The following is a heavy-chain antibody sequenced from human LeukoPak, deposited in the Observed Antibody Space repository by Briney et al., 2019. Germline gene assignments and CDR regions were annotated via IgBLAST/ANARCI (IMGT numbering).Heavy chain of an antibody. V-gene: IGHV1-69*01. D-gene: IGHD2-2*02. CDR2: IIPIFGTA. J-gene: IGHJ6*03. CDR3: ARRPCSSTSCYIQGGYYYYYMDV. CDR1: GGTFSDYA. Sequence: SVKVSCKASGGTFSDYAITWVRQAPGQGLEWMGGIIPIFGTANYAQKFQGRVTITADESTSTAYMELSSPRSEDTAVYYCARRPCSSTSCYIQGGYYYYYMDVWGKGTTVTVSS.